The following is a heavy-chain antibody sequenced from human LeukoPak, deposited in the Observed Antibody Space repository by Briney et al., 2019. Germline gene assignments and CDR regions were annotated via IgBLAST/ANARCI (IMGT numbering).Heavy chain of an antibody. V-gene: IGHV1-2*02. J-gene: IGHJ4*02. CDR2: IYPNSCAT. CDR1: GYTFTGYY. Sequence: ASVKVSCKASGYTFTGYYMHWLRQAPGQGLEWMGWIYPNSCATKYAQKFQGRVTMTRDTSICTAYMELSRLTSDGTAVYYCGTLLSNGPFDYWGQGTLVTVSS. CDR3: GTLLSNGPFDY.